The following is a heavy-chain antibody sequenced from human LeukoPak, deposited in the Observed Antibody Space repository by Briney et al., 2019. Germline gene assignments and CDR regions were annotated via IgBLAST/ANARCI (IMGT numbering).Heavy chain of an antibody. CDR1: GFTFSSYA. Sequence: PGGSLRLSCAASGFTFSSYAMHWVRQAPGKGLEWVAVISYDGSNKYYADSVKGRFTISRDNSKNTLYLQMNSLRAEDTAVYYCASLRPGYWGQGTLVTVSS. CDR3: ASLRPGY. V-gene: IGHV3-30*04. CDR2: ISYDGSNK. J-gene: IGHJ4*02.